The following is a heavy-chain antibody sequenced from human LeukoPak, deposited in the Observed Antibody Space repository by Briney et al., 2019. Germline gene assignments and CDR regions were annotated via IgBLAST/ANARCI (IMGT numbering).Heavy chain of an antibody. CDR2: IYSGDNT. CDR3: ARGRKYCSSTSSCSAGDFDY. Sequence: HPGGSLRLSCAVSGFTVSSNYMTWVRQAPGKGLEWVSVIYSGDNTYYADSVKGRFTISRDNSKNTLYLQMNSLRAEDTAVYYCARGRKYCSSTSSCSAGDFDYWGQGTLVTVSS. D-gene: IGHD2-2*01. V-gene: IGHV3-66*01. CDR1: GFTVSSNY. J-gene: IGHJ4*02.